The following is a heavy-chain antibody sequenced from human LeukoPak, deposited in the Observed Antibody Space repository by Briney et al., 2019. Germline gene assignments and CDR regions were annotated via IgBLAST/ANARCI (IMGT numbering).Heavy chain of an antibody. D-gene: IGHD6-19*01. V-gene: IGHV4-34*01. CDR3: ARATPKPYSSPFQH. CDR2: INHSGST. J-gene: IGHJ1*01. CDR1: GGSFSGYY. Sequence: SETLSLTCAVYGGSFSGYYRSWIRHPPGKGLEWIGEINHSGSTNYNPSLKSRVTISVDTSKNQFSLKLSSVTAADTAVYYCARATPKPYSSPFQHWGQGTLVTVSS.